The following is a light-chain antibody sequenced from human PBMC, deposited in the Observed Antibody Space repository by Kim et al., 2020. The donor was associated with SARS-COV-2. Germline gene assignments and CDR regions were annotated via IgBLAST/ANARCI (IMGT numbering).Light chain of an antibody. Sequence: EIVLTQSPATLSLSPGERATLSCRASRSVSTFLAWYQQKPGQAPRLLIYDASNRATGIPPRFSGSGSGTDFTLTISSLEPDDFAVYYCNRRSDWPLTFGGGTKVDIK. CDR3: NRRSDWPLT. CDR2: DAS. V-gene: IGKV3-11*01. CDR1: RSVSTF. J-gene: IGKJ4*01.